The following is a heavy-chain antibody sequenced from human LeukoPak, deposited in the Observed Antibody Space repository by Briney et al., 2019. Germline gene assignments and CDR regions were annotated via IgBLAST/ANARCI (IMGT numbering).Heavy chain of an antibody. V-gene: IGHV4-59*08. Sequence: SERLSPVCTVSGGSISNYFWSWIRQPPGKGLEWIGYIYYTGITNYNPSLKSRVTISVDTSKNQFSLKLNSVTAADTAVYYCARPHPLYGEWSYVFWGPGILVTVSS. CDR2: IYYTGIT. CDR3: ARPHPLYGEWSYVF. D-gene: IGHD3-10*01. J-gene: IGHJ4*02. CDR1: GGSISNYF.